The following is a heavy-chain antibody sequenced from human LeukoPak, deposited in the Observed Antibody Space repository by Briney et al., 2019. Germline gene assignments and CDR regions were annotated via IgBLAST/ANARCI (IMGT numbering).Heavy chain of an antibody. CDR1: GGSFSGYY. D-gene: IGHD2-2*01. V-gene: IGHV4-34*01. Sequence: PSETLSLTCAVYGGSFSGYYWSCIRQPPGKGLEGSGGINHSVITDDNPSLKSRVTISVDTSKNQSSLPLSSVPAADTAVYYCARCGRYCSSTSCYGCPDFDYWGQGTLVTVSS. CDR2: INHSVIT. J-gene: IGHJ4*02. CDR3: ARCGRYCSSTSCYGCPDFDY.